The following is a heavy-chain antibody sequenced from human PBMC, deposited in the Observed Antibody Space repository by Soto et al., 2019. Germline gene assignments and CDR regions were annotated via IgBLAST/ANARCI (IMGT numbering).Heavy chain of an antibody. V-gene: IGHV1-69*02. CDR3: ASAEMTTVTTRGYTPFDY. Sequence: QVQLVQSGAEVKKPGSSVKVSCKASGGTFSSYTISWVRQAPGQGLEWMGRIIPILGIANYAQKFQGRVTITADKPPSTAYMEMSRLRSEDTAVYYCASAEMTTVTTRGYTPFDYWGQGTLVTVSS. CDR1: GGTFSSYT. CDR2: IIPILGIA. J-gene: IGHJ4*02. D-gene: IGHD4-17*01.